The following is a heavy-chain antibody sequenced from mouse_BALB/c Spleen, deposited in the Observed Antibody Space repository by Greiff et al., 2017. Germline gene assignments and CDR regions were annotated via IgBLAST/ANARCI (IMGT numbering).Heavy chain of an antibody. Sequence: VHVKQSGAELVKPGASVKLSCTASGFNIKDTYMHWVKQRPEQGLEWIGRIDPANGNTKYDPKFQGKATITADTSSNTAYLQLSSLTSEDTAVYYCARGDYGNFPFAYWGQGTLVTDSA. D-gene: IGHD2-1*01. CDR3: ARGDYGNFPFAY. V-gene: IGHV14-3*02. CDR1: GFNIKDTY. J-gene: IGHJ3*01. CDR2: IDPANGNT.